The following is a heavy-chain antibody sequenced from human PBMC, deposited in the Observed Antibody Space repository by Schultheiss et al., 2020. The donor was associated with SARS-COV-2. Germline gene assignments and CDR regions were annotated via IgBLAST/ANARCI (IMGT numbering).Heavy chain of an antibody. J-gene: IGHJ5*02. CDR3: AREPWFDP. Sequence: GESLKISCAASGFTLSSYAMHWVRQAPGKGLEWVAVISYDGTNKYYADSVKGRFTISRDNSKNTLYLQMISLRAEDTAVYYCAREPWFDPWGQGTLVTVSS. V-gene: IGHV3-30*04. CDR1: GFTLSSYA. CDR2: ISYDGTNK.